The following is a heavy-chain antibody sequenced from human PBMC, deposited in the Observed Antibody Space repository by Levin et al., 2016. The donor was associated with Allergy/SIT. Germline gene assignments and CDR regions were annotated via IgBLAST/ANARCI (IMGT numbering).Heavy chain of an antibody. CDR2: IDWDDDK. CDR3: ARGRQDILTGHDY. J-gene: IGHJ4*02. Sequence: SGPTLVKPTQTLTLTCTFSGFSLTTSGMSVNWIRQPPGKALEWLARIDWDDDKYYITSLKTRLTISKDTSKNQVVLTMTNMDPVDTATYYCARGRQDILTGHDYWGQGHLVSVSS. CDR1: GFSLTTSGMS. D-gene: IGHD3-9*01. V-gene: IGHV2-70*11.